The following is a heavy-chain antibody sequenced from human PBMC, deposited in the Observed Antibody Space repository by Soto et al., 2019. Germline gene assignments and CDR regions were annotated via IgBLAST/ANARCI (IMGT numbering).Heavy chain of an antibody. CDR2: ILYDGSNK. J-gene: IGHJ6*02. CDR3: AKSRDAYNFYFYYGMDV. V-gene: IGHV3-30*18. CDR1: GFTISNYG. D-gene: IGHD2-2*01. Sequence: QVQLVESEGGVVQAGRSLRLSCAASGFTISNYGMHWVRQTPGKGLEWVALILYDGSNKYCADSVKGRFTISRDNSKNTLYLQVSSLRAEDTAVYYCAKSRDAYNFYFYYGMDVWGQGTTVTVSS.